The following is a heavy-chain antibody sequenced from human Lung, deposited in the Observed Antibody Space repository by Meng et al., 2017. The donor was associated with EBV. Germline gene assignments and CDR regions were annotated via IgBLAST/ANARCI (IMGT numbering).Heavy chain of an antibody. Sequence: QLPESGPGLVKPSEPLSLPCTVSGGSISSYYWSWIRQPPGKGLEWIGHIYYSGSTNYNPSLKSRVTISVDTSKNQFSLKLSSVTATDTAVYYCARQSGYFDYWGQGTLVTVSS. J-gene: IGHJ4*02. CDR2: IYYSGST. CDR3: ARQSGYFDY. D-gene: IGHD3-10*01. V-gene: IGHV4-59*08. CDR1: GGSISSYY.